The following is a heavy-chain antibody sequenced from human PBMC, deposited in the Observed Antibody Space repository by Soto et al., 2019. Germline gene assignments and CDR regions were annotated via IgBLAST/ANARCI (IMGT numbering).Heavy chain of an antibody. D-gene: IGHD6-19*01. Sequence: LRLSCTASGFSFSTHAMSWVRQAPGKGLEWVSSISSGGTTTFYAASVEGRFTISRDKSKNTLYLQMNSLRADDTAVYYCAREGGSIGGWFGRKFDSWGQGTQVTVSS. CDR3: AREGGSIGGWFGRKFDS. V-gene: IGHV3-23*01. CDR2: ISSGGTTT. CDR1: GFSFSTHA. J-gene: IGHJ4*02.